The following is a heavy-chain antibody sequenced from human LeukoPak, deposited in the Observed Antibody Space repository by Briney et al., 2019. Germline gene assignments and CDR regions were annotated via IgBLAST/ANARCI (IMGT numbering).Heavy chain of an antibody. D-gene: IGHD6-13*01. V-gene: IGHV3-33*06. J-gene: IGHJ4*02. Sequence: GRSLRLSCAASGFTFSSHGMHWVRQAPGKGLEWVAVIWYDGSNKYYADSVKGRFTISRDNSKNTLYLQMNSLRAEDTAVYYCAKDRYSSSWSPMGDYWGQGTLVTVSS. CDR1: GFTFSSHG. CDR2: IWYDGSNK. CDR3: AKDRYSSSWSPMGDY.